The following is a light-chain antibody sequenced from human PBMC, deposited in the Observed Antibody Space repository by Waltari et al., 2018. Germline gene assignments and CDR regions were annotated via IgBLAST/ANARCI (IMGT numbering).Light chain of an antibody. Sequence: SYELTQPPSVSVSPGQTARIACSGDALPRKYVYWYQQKPGQAPKLVIYEDNKRPSGTSERLSASSSGTLATLSIAGAQIEDEADYYCTTWDDNLSRWVFGGGTKVTVL. CDR1: ALPRKY. J-gene: IGLJ3*02. CDR3: TTWDDNLSRWV. CDR2: EDN. V-gene: IGLV3-10*01.